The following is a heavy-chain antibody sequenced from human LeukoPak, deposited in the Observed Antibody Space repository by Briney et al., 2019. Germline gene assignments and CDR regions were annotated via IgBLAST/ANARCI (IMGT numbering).Heavy chain of an antibody. CDR3: ARASGWYSPKDY. V-gene: IGHV1-2*02. CDR2: INPNSGGT. D-gene: IGHD6-19*01. CDR1: GYTLTDQY. J-gene: IGHJ4*02. Sequence: GASVTVSFKASGYTLTDQYMHWVRQAPGQGLEWMGWINPNSGGTNYAQKFQGRVTMTRDTSISTAYMELSRLTSDDTAVYYCARASGWYSPKDYWGQGTLVTVSS.